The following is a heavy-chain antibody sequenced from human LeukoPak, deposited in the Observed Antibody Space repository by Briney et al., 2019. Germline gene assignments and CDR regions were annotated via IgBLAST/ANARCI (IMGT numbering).Heavy chain of an antibody. J-gene: IGHJ4*02. CDR3: ARDDSSGYYRR. CDR1: GFTFSSYW. V-gene: IGHV3-74*01. D-gene: IGHD3-22*01. CDR2: INTDGSST. Sequence: PGGSLRLSCAASGFTFSSYWMHWVRQAPGKGLVWVSRINTDGSSTSYADSVKGRFTISRDNAKNSLYLQMNSLRAEDTAVYYCARDDSSGYYRRWGQGTLVTVSS.